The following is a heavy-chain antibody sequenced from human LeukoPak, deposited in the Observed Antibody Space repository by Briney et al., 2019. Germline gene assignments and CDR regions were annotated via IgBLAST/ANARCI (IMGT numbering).Heavy chain of an antibody. CDR3: AFTDDSSPVAVYYYMAV. D-gene: IGHD6-13*01. V-gene: IGHV1-46*01. Sequence: ASVKVSCKASGKTITNYYMHWVRQAPGQGLEWMGLINPSVGSRVYAQKFQGRVTLTTDTSTSTVYMELTSLRSEDTAVYFCAFTDDSSPVAVYYYMAVWGKAATVAVSS. CDR1: GKTITNYY. J-gene: IGHJ6*03. CDR2: INPSVGSR.